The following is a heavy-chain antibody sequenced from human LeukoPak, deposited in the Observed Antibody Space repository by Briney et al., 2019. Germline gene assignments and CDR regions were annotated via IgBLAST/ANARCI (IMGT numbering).Heavy chain of an antibody. CDR1: GFTFTNHG. Sequence: GGSLRISCAASGFTFTNHGMNCVRQAPGKVLEWVSSICSSSSYIYYADSVKGRFTISRDNAKNSLYLQMNSLRAEDTAVYYCARGPIVVVTATRFDYWGQGTLVTVSS. CDR3: ARGPIVVVTATRFDY. J-gene: IGHJ4*02. D-gene: IGHD2-21*02. CDR2: ICSSSSYI. V-gene: IGHV3-21*01.